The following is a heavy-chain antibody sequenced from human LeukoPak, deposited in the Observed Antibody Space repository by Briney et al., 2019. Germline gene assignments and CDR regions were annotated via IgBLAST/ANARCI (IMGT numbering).Heavy chain of an antibody. Sequence: ASVMVSCKASGYIFTNYAMNWVRQAPGQGLEWMGWINTNTGNPTYAQDFTGRFVFSLDTSVSTAYLQISSLKAEDTAVYYCARGTIDSSGYWYYFDYWGQGTLVTVSS. V-gene: IGHV7-4-1*02. CDR3: ARGTIDSSGYWYYFDY. J-gene: IGHJ4*02. CDR1: GYIFTNYA. D-gene: IGHD3-22*01. CDR2: INTNTGNP.